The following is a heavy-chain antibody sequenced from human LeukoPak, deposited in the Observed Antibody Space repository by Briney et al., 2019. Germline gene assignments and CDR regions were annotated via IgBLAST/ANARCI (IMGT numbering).Heavy chain of an antibody. J-gene: IGHJ4*02. CDR1: GFSVSSNY. CDR2: IYSGGST. V-gene: IGHV3-66*01. D-gene: IGHD4-17*01. CDR3: ARESDYGDFFFDY. Sequence: PGGSLRLSCAASGFSVSSNYMSWVRQAPGKGLEWVSVIYSGGSTYYADSVKGRFTISRDNSKNTLYLQMNTLRAEDTAVYYCARESDYGDFFFDYWGQGTLVTVSS.